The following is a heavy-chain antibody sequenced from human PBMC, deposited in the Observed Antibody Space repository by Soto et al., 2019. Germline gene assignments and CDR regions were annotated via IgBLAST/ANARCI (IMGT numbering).Heavy chain of an antibody. J-gene: IGHJ6*02. Sequence: PGRSLRLSCAASGFTFSTYSMNWVRQAPGKGLEWVSSISTSSSYIYYGDSVKGRFTISRDNAKNSLYLQMNSLRAEDTAVYYCARDRPRITMIVVVSYGMDVWGQGTTVTVSS. CDR2: ISTSSSYI. V-gene: IGHV3-21*01. CDR1: GFTFSTYS. D-gene: IGHD3-22*01. CDR3: ARDRPRITMIVVVSYGMDV.